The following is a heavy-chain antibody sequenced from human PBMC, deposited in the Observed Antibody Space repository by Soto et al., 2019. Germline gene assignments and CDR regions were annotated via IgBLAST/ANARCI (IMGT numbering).Heavy chain of an antibody. V-gene: IGHV1-8*01. CDR3: ATWGGTNAVIEAFDI. J-gene: IGHJ3*02. CDR2: INPNSGNT. D-gene: IGHD2-8*01. CDR1: RYPFTSYD. Sequence: GSVKVSCKASRYPFTSYDINLEREATGQGLEWIGWINPNSGNTGYAQKFQGRVTMTRNTSISTAYMDLSSLRSDDTAVYYCATWGGTNAVIEAFDIWGQGTMVTRSS.